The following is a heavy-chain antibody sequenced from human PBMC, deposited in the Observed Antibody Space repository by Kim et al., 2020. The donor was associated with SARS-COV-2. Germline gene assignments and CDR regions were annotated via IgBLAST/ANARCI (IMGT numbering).Heavy chain of an antibody. J-gene: IGHJ6*02. D-gene: IGHD3-9*01. CDR1: GGTFSSYA. V-gene: IGHV1-69*13. Sequence: SVKVSCKASGGTFSSYAISWVRQAPGQGLEWMGGIIPIFGTANYAQKFQGRVTITADESTSTAYMELSSLRSEDTAVYYCARANRYFDWLSPPSYYYGMDVWGQGTTVTVSS. CDR3: ARANRYFDWLSPPSYYYGMDV. CDR2: IIPIFGTA.